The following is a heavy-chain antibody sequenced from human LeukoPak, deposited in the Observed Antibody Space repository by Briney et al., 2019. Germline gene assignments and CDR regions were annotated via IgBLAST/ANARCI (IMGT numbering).Heavy chain of an antibody. Sequence: PGGSLRLSCAASGFIFSSWAMRWVRGARGGGLEWVSAISGSGGSTYYAVSVNGRFTIYRDNSKNTLPLQMNSLRAEDTAVYYCVVAGTYDYWGQGTLVTVSS. D-gene: IGHD6-19*01. CDR2: ISGSGGST. CDR1: GFIFSSWA. V-gene: IGHV3-23*01. J-gene: IGHJ4*01. CDR3: VVAGTYDY.